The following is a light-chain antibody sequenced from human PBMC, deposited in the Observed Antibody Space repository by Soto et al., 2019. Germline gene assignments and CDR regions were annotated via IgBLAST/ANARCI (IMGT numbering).Light chain of an antibody. V-gene: IGLV2-11*01. CDR1: SIDEGRDGY. CDR2: DVS. J-gene: IGLJ1*01. Sequence: QSALTQPRAVSGPPGQSVSISCTSTSIDEGRDGYVSWYQQHPGKAPKLIIYDVSERPSGVPDRFSGSKSGNTASLTISGLQAEDEADYYCCSYAGTYTGVFGTGTKVTV. CDR3: CSYAGTYTGV.